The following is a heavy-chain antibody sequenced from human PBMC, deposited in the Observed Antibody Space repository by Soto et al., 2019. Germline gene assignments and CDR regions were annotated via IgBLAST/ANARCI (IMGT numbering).Heavy chain of an antibody. CDR3: ANDRTGFGFGVDYYYYYMDV. V-gene: IGHV3-23*01. D-gene: IGHD3-10*01. CDR1: GFTFSSYA. J-gene: IGHJ6*03. CDR2: ISGSGGST. Sequence: GGSLRLSCAASGFTFSSYAMSWVRQAPGKGLEWVSAISGSGGSTYYADSVKGRFTISRDNSKNTLYLQINSLRAEETAVYYRANDRTGFGFGVDYYYYYMDVWGKGTTVTVSS.